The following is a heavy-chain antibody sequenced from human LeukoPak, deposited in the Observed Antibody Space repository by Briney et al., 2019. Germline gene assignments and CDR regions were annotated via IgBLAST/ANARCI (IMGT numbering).Heavy chain of an antibody. CDR2: IPYDGSNK. CDR3: ARAQQWLVPFDY. D-gene: IGHD6-19*01. V-gene: IGHV3-30*04. J-gene: IGHJ4*02. CDR1: GFTFSSYA. Sequence: PGGSLRLSCAASGFTFSSYAMHWVRQAPGKGLEWVAVIPYDGSNKYYADSVKGRFTISRDNSKNTLYLQMNSLRAEDTAVYYCARAQQWLVPFDYWGQGTLVTVSS.